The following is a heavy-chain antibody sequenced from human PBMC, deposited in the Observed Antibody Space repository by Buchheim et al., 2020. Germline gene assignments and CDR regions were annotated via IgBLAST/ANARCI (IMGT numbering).Heavy chain of an antibody. D-gene: IGHD6-19*01. J-gene: IGHJ3*01. CDR3: AREQWLVQAAFAL. Sequence: VHLVEPGGGLAQPGGSLSLSCAASGFTFSDYWMSWVRQAPGKGLEWVAVISYDGSNKYSADSVKGRFTISRDNSKNTLYLQMNSLRAEDTAVYYCAREQWLVQAAFALWGQGT. CDR1: GFTFSDYW. CDR2: ISYDGSNK. V-gene: IGHV3-30*03.